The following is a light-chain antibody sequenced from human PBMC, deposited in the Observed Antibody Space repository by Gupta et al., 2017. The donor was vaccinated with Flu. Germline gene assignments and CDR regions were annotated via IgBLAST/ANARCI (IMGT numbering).Light chain of an antibody. CDR3: RQQNSSPMT. Sequence: PSSLSASVGDRVTITCRASQGIRNDLGWFQQRPGKAPKRLIYTASSVKSGVPSRFSGSGSGTEFTLTISSLQPDDFATYYCRQQNSSPMTFGRGTKVEIK. CDR1: QGIRND. J-gene: IGKJ4*01. V-gene: IGKV1-17*01. CDR2: TAS.